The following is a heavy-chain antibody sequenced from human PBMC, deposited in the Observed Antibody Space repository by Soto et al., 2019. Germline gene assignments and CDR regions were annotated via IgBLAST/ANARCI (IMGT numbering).Heavy chain of an antibody. CDR3: ARSIRGPRRFNGMDV. J-gene: IGHJ6*02. Sequence: SGTTLVNPTDTLTLTCTFSGFSLTSPGMCVSWIRQPSGKALEWLALIERDDDDKYYSTSLKTRLTISKDTRKNQVVLTMANMDPADTGTYYCARSIRGPRRFNGMDVWGQGTTVTVSS. CDR2: IERDDDDK. V-gene: IGHV2-70*13. CDR1: GFSLTSPGMC. D-gene: IGHD1-20*01.